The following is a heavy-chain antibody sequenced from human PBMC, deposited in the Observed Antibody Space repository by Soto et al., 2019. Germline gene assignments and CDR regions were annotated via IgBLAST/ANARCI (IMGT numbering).Heavy chain of an antibody. CDR3: VRPDITGYYSH. J-gene: IGHJ4*02. CDR1: GYSFTNYW. CDR2: INPADSDT. D-gene: IGHD3-22*01. Sequence: PGESLKISCKGSGYSFTNYWIGWVRQMPGKGLEWMGIINPADSDTRYSPSFQGQVTVSVDTSISTAYLQRGSLKASDTAMYYCVRPDITGYYSHWAPGTHVTVSS. V-gene: IGHV5-51*01.